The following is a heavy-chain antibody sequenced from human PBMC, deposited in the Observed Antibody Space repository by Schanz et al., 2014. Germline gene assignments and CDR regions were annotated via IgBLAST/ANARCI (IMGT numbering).Heavy chain of an antibody. D-gene: IGHD5-12*01. V-gene: IGHV3-53*01. CDR2: MYINSGST. J-gene: IGHJ3*01. Sequence: EVQLVESGGGLIQPGGSLRLSCAVSGFTVNTNYMSWVRQAPGKGLEWISSMYINSGSTQYADSVKGRFIISRDSSKNTRVLQMNSLRSAGTAVFFCARDGGRDGYNLAFDVWGQGTLVTVSS. CDR3: ARDGGRDGYNLAFDV. CDR1: GFTVNTNY.